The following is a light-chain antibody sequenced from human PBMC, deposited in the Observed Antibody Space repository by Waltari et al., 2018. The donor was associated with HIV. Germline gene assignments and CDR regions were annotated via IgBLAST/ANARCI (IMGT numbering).Light chain of an antibody. CDR2: GVS. CDR1: QNIKNF. Sequence: QLTQSPSSLSASLGDKVTITCRASQNIKNFLNWYQVRPGKAPRVLIYGVSSLPTGVPSRFTGGGSGTDFTLTINNLQPEDFASYLCQQTFSVSITFGPGTRLEI. CDR3: QQTFSVSIT. V-gene: IGKV1-39*01. J-gene: IGKJ5*01.